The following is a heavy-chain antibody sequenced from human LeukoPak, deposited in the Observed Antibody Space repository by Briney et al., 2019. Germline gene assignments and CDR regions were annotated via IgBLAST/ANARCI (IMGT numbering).Heavy chain of an antibody. Sequence: GGSLRLSCEASGFTFRSYAMTWVRQAPGKGPEWVSAISGSGAKTYYADSVKGRFTISRDNSKNTLYLQMNSLRAEDTAVYYCASETPDTYYYDSSGYYYDYWGQGTLVTVSS. CDR1: GFTFRSYA. D-gene: IGHD3-22*01. V-gene: IGHV3-23*01. CDR3: ASETPDTYYYDSSGYYYDY. J-gene: IGHJ4*02. CDR2: ISGSGAKT.